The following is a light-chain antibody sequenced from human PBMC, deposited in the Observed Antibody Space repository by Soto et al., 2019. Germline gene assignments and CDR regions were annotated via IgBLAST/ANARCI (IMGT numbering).Light chain of an antibody. Sequence: DIQMTQSPSFVSASVGDRVTITCRASQDISSWLVWYQQKPGKAPKLLIHATSGLQSGVPLRFSGSGSGTDFTLNITRLQPEDFATYYCQQTFGTPRTFGQGTKVDIK. V-gene: IGKV1-12*01. CDR3: QQTFGTPRT. CDR2: ATS. J-gene: IGKJ1*01. CDR1: QDISSW.